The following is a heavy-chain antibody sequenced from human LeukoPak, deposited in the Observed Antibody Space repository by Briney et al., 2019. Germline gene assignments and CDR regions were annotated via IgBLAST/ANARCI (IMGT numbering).Heavy chain of an antibody. CDR1: GFTFSSYA. J-gene: IGHJ4*02. CDR2: ISGSGGST. D-gene: IGHD2-2*01. Sequence: GGSLRPSCAASGFTFSSYAMSWVRQAPGKGLEWVSAISGSGGSTYYADSVKGRFTISRDNSKNTLYLQMNSLRAEDTAVYYCAKDLVFLSTPFDYWGQGTLVTVSS. V-gene: IGHV3-23*01. CDR3: AKDLVFLSTPFDY.